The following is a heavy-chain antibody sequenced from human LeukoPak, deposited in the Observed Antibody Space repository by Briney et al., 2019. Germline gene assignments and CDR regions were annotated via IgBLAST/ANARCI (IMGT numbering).Heavy chain of an antibody. V-gene: IGHV1-69*05. Sequence: ASVKVSCKASGGTFSSYAISWVRQAPGQGLEWMRGIIPIFGTANYAQKFQGRVTITTDESTSTAYMELSSLRSEDTAVYYCAREGGNYYDSSGYYHWGQGTLVTVSS. CDR2: IIPIFGTA. CDR1: GGTFSSYA. J-gene: IGHJ5*02. D-gene: IGHD3-22*01. CDR3: AREGGNYYDSSGYYH.